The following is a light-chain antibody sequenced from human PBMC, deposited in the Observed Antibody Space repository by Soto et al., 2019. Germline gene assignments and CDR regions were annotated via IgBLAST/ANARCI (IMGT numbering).Light chain of an antibody. V-gene: IGKV3-11*01. CDR3: HQRSNWPPWT. CDR2: DAS. J-gene: IGKJ1*01. Sequence: EIVLTQSPATLSLSPGERATLSCRASQSVSSYLVWYQQKPGQAPRLLIYDASNRATGIPARFSGSGSGTDFTLTISSLEPEDFAVYYCHQRSNWPPWTFGQGPKVEI. CDR1: QSVSSY.